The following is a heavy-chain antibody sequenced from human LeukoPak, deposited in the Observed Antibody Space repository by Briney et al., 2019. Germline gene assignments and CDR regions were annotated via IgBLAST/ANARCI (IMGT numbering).Heavy chain of an antibody. CDR1: GFTFSSYW. CDR2: IKTDGSQI. V-gene: IGHV3-7*01. Sequence: GGSLRLSCVASGFTFSSYWMTWVRQAPGKGLEWVANIKTDGSQIYYVDSVKGRFTISRDNAKNSLYLQMNSLRAEDTAVYYCARTYYDILTGYNPYFDYWGQGILVTVSS. J-gene: IGHJ4*02. D-gene: IGHD3-9*01. CDR3: ARTYYDILTGYNPYFDY.